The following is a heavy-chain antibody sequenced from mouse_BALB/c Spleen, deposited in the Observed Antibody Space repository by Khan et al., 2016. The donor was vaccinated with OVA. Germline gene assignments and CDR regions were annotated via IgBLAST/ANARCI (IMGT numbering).Heavy chain of an antibody. J-gene: IGHJ2*01. D-gene: IGHD1-1*01. CDR2: ISYSGVT. V-gene: IGHV3-2*02. Sequence: EVQFVESGPGLVKPSQSLSLTCTVTGYSITSGYAWNWIRQFPGNKLEWMGYISYSGVTSYTPSLKSRISITRDTPKNQFFLQLNSVTTEDTATYYCARGNYYGYYFDYWGQGTTRTVSS. CDR3: ARGNYYGYYFDY. CDR1: GYSITSGYA.